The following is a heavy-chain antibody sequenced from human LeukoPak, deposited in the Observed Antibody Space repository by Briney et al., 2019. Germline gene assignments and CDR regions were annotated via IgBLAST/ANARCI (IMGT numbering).Heavy chain of an antibody. D-gene: IGHD2-2*01. CDR1: GGSISSYY. V-gene: IGHV4-59*01. CDR2: IYYSGST. Sequence: SETLSLTCTVSGGSISSYYWSWIRQPPGKGLEWIGYIYYSGSTNYNPSLKSRVTISVDTSKNQFSLKLSSVTAADTAVYYCARAQLMSSVFDYWGQGTLVTVSS. CDR3: ARAQLMSSVFDY. J-gene: IGHJ4*02.